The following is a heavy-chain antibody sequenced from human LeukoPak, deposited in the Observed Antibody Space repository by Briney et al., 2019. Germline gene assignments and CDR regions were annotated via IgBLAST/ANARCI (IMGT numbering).Heavy chain of an antibody. V-gene: IGHV3-48*03. CDR1: GFTFSSYE. CDR2: ISGSGSTI. J-gene: IGHJ4*02. Sequence: GGSLRLSCAASGFTFSSYEMNWVRQAPGKGLEWVSYISGSGSTIYYADSVKGRFTISRDNAKNSLYLQMNSLRAEDTAVCYCARGKLAPFHYWGQGTLVTVSS. D-gene: IGHD1-1*01. CDR3: ARGKLAPFHY.